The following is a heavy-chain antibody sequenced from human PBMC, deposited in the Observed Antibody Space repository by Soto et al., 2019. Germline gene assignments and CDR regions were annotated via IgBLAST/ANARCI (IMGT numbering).Heavy chain of an antibody. D-gene: IGHD1-7*01. CDR1: GGSVRDGSYY. V-gene: IGHV4-61*01. CDR3: AGYNWNYYFDP. CDR2: IYHSGST. J-gene: IGHJ5*02. Sequence: QVLLQESGPGLVKPSETLSLICTVSGGSVRDGSYYWAWLRQPPGKGLEWIGHIYHSGSTIYNPSLKSRVTISIDTSKSQFSLNLNSMTAADTAVYYCAGYNWNYYFDPWGQGTLVTVSS.